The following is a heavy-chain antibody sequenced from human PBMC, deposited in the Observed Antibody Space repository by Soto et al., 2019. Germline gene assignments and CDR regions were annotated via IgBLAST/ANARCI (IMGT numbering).Heavy chain of an antibody. CDR2: IIPILGIA. CDR1: GGTFSSYT. Sequence: QVQLVQSGAEVKKPGSSVKVSCKASGGTFSSYTISWVRQAPGQGLEWMGRIIPILGIANYAQKFQGRVTITADKSTSTGYMELSSLRSEDTAVYYCARFADYYGMDVWCQGTTVTVSS. V-gene: IGHV1-69*02. J-gene: IGHJ6*02. CDR3: ARFADYYGMDV.